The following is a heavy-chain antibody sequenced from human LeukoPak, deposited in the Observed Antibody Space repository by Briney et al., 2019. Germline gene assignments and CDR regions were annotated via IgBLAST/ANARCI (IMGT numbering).Heavy chain of an antibody. J-gene: IGHJ4*02. CDR3: ARLTWAYGSVDY. CDR1: GDSINNNY. D-gene: IGHD1-26*01. Sequence: SETLSLTCAVSGDSINNNYWTWIRQPPGKGLEWIAHIYSGSTNYNPSLKSRVIISVDTSSYQFSLRLSSVTAAVTAVYYCARLTWAYGSVDYWGQGSLVTVSS. V-gene: IGHV4-4*09. CDR2: IYSGST.